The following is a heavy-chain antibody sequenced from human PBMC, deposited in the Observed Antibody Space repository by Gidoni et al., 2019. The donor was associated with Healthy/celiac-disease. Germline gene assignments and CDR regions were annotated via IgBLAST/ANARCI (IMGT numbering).Heavy chain of an antibody. CDR1: GYSFTSYW. CDR2: IFPVDSYT. V-gene: IGHV5-51*01. D-gene: IGHD1-26*01. J-gene: IGHJ5*02. Sequence: EVQLVQSGAEVKKPGESLKISCKGSGYSFTSYWIGWVRQMPGKGLEWMGIIFPVDSYTRYSPSFQGQVTISADKSISTAYLQWSSLKASDTAMYYCARLGKASGGYYWFDPWGQGTLVTVSS. CDR3: ARLGKASGGYYWFDP.